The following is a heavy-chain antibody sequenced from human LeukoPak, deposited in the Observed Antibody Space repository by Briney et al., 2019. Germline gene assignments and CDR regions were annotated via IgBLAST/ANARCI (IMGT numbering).Heavy chain of an antibody. CDR2: IKSDGSEK. D-gene: IGHD5-24*01. CDR3: AACRDGYNYLDY. Sequence: TGGSLRLSCTGSGFTFNSYWMNWVRQAPGKGLEGVANIKSDGSEKYYVGSVKGRFTISRDNSKNTLYLQMNSLRAEDTAVYYCAACRDGYNYLDYWGQGTLVTVSS. CDR1: GFTFNSYW. V-gene: IGHV3-7*03. J-gene: IGHJ4*02.